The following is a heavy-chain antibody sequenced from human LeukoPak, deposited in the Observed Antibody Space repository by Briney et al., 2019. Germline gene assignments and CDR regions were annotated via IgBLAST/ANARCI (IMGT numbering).Heavy chain of an antibody. CDR2: IKQDGSEF. D-gene: IGHD3-10*02. V-gene: IGHV3-7*01. CDR1: GFTFSSYW. Sequence: GGSLRLSCAASGFTFSSYWMSWVRQVPGKGLEWVANIKQDGSEFYYVDSVKGRFTISRDNAKNSLYLQMNSLRAEDTAVYYCAELGITMVGGVWGKGTTVTISS. J-gene: IGHJ6*04. CDR3: AELGITMVGGV.